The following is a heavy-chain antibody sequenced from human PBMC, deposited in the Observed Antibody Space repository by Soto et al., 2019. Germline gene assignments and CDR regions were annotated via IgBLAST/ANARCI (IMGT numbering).Heavy chain of an antibody. V-gene: IGHV4-39*01. D-gene: IGHD2-15*01. CDR2: AAYSGGT. CDR1: GGSIANNNYF. J-gene: IGHJ4*02. Sequence: SETLSRTCTVSGGSIANNNYFLGWVRQPPGKGLEWIGSAAYSGGTYKNPSLKSRVTVSVDTSKNQFSLKLTSVTAADTAVYYCAKVVVGATSHSDFDSWGQGTLVTVSS. CDR3: AKVVVGATSHSDFDS.